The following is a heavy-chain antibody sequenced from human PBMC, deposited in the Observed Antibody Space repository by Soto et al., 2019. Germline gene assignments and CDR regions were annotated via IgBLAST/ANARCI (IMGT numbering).Heavy chain of an antibody. J-gene: IGHJ6*02. CDR3: YKMGAWGCSSTSCYTRYYYGMDV. CDR1: GGSISSGDYY. CDR2: IYYSGSN. V-gene: IGHV4-30-4*01. Sequence: SETLSLTCTVSGGSISSGDYYWSWIRQPPGKGLEWIGYIYYSGSNYYNPSLKSRVTISVDTSKNQFSLKLSSVTAADTAVYYCYKMGAWGCSSTSCYTRYYYGMDVWGQGTTVTVSS. D-gene: IGHD2-2*02.